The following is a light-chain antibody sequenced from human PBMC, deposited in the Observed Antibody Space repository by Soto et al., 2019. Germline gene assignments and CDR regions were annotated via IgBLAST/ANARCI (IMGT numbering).Light chain of an antibody. CDR2: GAS. CDR3: QQYNNWPPYT. Sequence: EIVLTQSPATLSVSPGERATLSCRASQSVSTRLAWYQQKPGQAPRLLIYGASTRATGIPARFSGSGSDTEFTLTIRSLQSEDFAVYYCQQYNNWPPYTFGQGTKLEIK. V-gene: IGKV3-15*01. J-gene: IGKJ2*01. CDR1: QSVSTR.